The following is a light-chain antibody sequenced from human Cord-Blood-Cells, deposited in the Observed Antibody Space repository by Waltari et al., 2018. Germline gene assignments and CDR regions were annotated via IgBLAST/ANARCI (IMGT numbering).Light chain of an antibody. CDR2: GAS. CDR3: QQYGSSTGYT. Sequence: EIVLTQSPGTLSLSPGERATLSCRASQSVSSSYLAWYQQKPGQAPRLLIYGASSRATGIPDRFIGSGSGTDFTLTISRLEPEDFAVYYCQQYGSSTGYTFGQGTKLEIK. V-gene: IGKV3-20*01. J-gene: IGKJ2*01. CDR1: QSVSSSY.